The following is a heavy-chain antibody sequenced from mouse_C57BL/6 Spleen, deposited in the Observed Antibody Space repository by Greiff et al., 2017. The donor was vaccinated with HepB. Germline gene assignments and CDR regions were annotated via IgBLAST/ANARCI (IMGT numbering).Heavy chain of an antibody. CDR1: GFNIKDYY. Sequence: EVKLVESGAELVRPGASVKLSCTASGFNIKDYYMHWVKQRPEQGLEWIGRIDPEDGDTEYAPKFQGKATMTADTSSNTAYLQLSSLTSEDTAVYYCTPTYYGSSYGYFDVWGTGTTVTVSS. D-gene: IGHD1-1*01. CDR2: IDPEDGDT. V-gene: IGHV14-1*01. CDR3: TPTYYGSSYGYFDV. J-gene: IGHJ1*03.